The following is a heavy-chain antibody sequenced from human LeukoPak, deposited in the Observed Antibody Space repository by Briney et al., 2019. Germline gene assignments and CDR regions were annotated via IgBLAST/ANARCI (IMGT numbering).Heavy chain of an antibody. V-gene: IGHV4-39*07. CDR3: AREEADYYGSGSYPDY. J-gene: IGHJ4*02. D-gene: IGHD3-10*01. CDR2: IYYSGST. Sequence: SETLSLTCTVSGGSISSGSYYWSWIRQPAGKGLEWIGSIYYSGSTYYNPSLKSRVTISVDTSKNQFSLKLSSVTAADTAVYYCAREEADYYGSGSYPDYWGQGTLVTVSS. CDR1: GGSISSGSYY.